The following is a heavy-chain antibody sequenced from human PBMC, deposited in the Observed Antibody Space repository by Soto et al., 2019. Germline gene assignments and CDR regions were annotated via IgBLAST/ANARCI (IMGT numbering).Heavy chain of an antibody. D-gene: IGHD3-3*01. CDR1: GGSISGYY. CDR3: ARAQTQYDFWSGYSSFFDY. CDR2: IYYSGST. J-gene: IGHJ4*02. Sequence: PSETLSLTCTVSGGSISGYYWSWIRQPPGKGLEWIGYIYYSGSTNYNPSLKSRVTISVDTSKNQFSLKLSSVTAADTAVYYCARAQTQYDFWSGYSSFFDYWGQGTLVTVSS. V-gene: IGHV4-59*01.